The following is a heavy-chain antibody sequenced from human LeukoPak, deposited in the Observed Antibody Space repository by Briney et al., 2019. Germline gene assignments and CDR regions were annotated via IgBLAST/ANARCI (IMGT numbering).Heavy chain of an antibody. D-gene: IGHD3-10*01. CDR3: ARGSPGSYSNYFDY. V-gene: IGHV4-59*08. CDR1: GGSISSYY. Sequence: SETLSLTCTVSGGSISSYYWSWIRQPPGKGLEWIGYIYYSGSTNYNPSLKSRVTISVDTSKNQFSLKLSSVTAADTAVYYCARGSPGSYSNYFDYWGQGTLVTVSS. J-gene: IGHJ4*02. CDR2: IYYSGST.